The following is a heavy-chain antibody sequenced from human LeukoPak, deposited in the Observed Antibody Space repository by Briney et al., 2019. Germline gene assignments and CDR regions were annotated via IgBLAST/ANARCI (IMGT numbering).Heavy chain of an antibody. CDR2: IGTAGDT. V-gene: IGHV3-13*01. J-gene: IGHJ3*02. Sequence: GGSLRLPCAASGFTFSSYDMHWVRQATGKGLEWVSAIGTAGDTYYPGSVKGRFTISRENAKNSLYLQMNSLRAGDTAVYYCARSQGGSGSHDIMAFDIWGQGTMVTVSS. CDR1: GFTFSSYD. D-gene: IGHD3-9*01. CDR3: ARSQGGSGSHDIMAFDI.